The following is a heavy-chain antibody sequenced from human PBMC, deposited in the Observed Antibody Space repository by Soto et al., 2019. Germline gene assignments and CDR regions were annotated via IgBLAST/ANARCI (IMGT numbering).Heavy chain of an antibody. CDR2: ISYDGTKK. CDR1: GFVSNDYD. CDR3: SRGIKGGLDA. V-gene: IGHV3-30*03. J-gene: IGHJ5*02. Sequence: QVQLAESGGGVVQPGRSLRLSCATSGFVSNDYDIHWVRQAPGKGLAWLASISYDGTKKYYAESVKGRFTISRDNSKNTRSLQVNSLGAEDTAVYYCSRGIKGGLDAWGPGTLVTVSS. D-gene: IGHD2-21*01.